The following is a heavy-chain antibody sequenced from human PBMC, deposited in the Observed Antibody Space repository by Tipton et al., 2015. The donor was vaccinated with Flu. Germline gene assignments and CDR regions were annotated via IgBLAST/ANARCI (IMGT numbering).Heavy chain of an antibody. CDR2: INHSGGT. CDR1: GGSFSGYS. CDR3: AGGSAYYYFALDV. Sequence: TLSLTCAVYGGSFSGYSWTWIRQPPGKGLEWVGEINHSGGTNYNPSLKSRVNISADTSKSQFSLKLSSVTAADTAMYYCAGGSAYYYFALDVWGQGTTVIVSS. V-gene: IGHV4-34*01. J-gene: IGHJ6*02.